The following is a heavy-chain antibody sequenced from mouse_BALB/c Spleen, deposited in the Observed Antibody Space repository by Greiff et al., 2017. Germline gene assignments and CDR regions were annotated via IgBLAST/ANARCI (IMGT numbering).Heavy chain of an antibody. CDR3: ARGIYYDYDAWFAY. CDR1: GDSITSGY. V-gene: IGHV3-8*02. Sequence: EVQLQESGPGLVKPSQTLSLTCSVTGDSITSGYWNWIRKFPGNKLEYMGYISYSGSTYYNPSLKSRISITRDTSKNQYYLQLNSVTTEDTATYYCARGIYYDYDAWFAYWGQGTLVTVSA. CDR2: ISYSGST. J-gene: IGHJ3*01. D-gene: IGHD2-4*01.